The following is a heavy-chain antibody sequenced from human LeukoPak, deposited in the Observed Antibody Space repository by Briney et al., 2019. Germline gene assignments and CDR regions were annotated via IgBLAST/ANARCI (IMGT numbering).Heavy chain of an antibody. CDR2: FDPEDGET. J-gene: IGHJ6*03. V-gene: IGHV1-24*01. D-gene: IGHD3-16*01. Sequence: ASVKVSCKVSGYTLTELSMHWVRQAPGKGLEWMGGFDPEDGETIYAQKFQGRVTMTEDTSTDTAYMELSSLRSEDTAVYYCARTRGEGYYYYYYMDVWGKGTTVTVSS. CDR3: ARTRGEGYYYYYYMDV. CDR1: GYTLTELS.